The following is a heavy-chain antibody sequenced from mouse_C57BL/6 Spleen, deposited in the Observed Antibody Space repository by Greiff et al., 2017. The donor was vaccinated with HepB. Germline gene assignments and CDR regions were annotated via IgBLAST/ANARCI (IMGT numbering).Heavy chain of an antibody. CDR3: TRDSHYYGSSSWFAY. V-gene: IGHV5-9-1*02. J-gene: IGHJ3*01. CDR1: GFTFSSYA. CDR2: ISSGGDYI. D-gene: IGHD1-1*01. Sequence: EVKLMESGEGLVKPGGSLKLSCAASGFTFSSYAMSWVRQTPEKRLEWVAYISSGGDYIYYADTVKGRFTISRDNARNTLYLQMSSLKSEDTAMYYCTRDSHYYGSSSWFAYWGQGTLVTVSA.